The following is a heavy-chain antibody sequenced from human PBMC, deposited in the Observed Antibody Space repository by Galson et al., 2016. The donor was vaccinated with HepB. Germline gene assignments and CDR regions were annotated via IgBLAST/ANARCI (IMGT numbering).Heavy chain of an antibody. CDR3: AKVRYTTSWDSFDF. D-gene: IGHD2-2*02. CDR1: GFTFSAYS. CDR2: ITGSGDST. V-gene: IGHV3-23*01. J-gene: IGHJ3*01. Sequence: SLRLSCAASGFTFSAYSMNWVRQAPGKGLEWVSVITGSGDSTYYADSVKGRFTISRDNSKNTLYLQMNSLRAEDTALYSCAKVRYTTSWDSFDFWGQGTMVTVSS.